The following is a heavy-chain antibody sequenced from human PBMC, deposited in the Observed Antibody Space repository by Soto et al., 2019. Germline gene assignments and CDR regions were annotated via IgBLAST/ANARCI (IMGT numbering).Heavy chain of an antibody. Sequence: SETLSLTCTVSGGSMRSSSYNWDWIRQPPGKGLEWFGSIYYSGRTYYNPSLKSRVTMSVDTSKNQFSLKLSSVTAADTALYYCARPGGNSAFDYWGQGTLVTVSS. V-gene: IGHV4-39*01. D-gene: IGHD2-21*02. CDR3: ARPGGNSAFDY. CDR1: GGSMRSSSYN. J-gene: IGHJ4*02. CDR2: IYYSGRT.